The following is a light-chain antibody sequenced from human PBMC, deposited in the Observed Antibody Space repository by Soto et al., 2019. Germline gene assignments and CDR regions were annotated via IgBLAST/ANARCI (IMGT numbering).Light chain of an antibody. V-gene: IGKV1-5*01. CDR3: QQYNTYSPERT. Sequence: DIQMTQSPSSLSAFVGDRFTITCRASQIIGRWLAWYQQKPGKAPKLLIYDASSLESGVPSRFSGSGSGTEFTLTISSLQPDDFATYYCQQYNTYSPERTFGQGTRLEIK. J-gene: IGKJ5*01. CDR1: QIIGRW. CDR2: DAS.